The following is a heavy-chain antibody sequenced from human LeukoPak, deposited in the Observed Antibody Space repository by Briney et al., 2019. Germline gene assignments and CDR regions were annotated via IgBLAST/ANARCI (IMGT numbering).Heavy chain of an antibody. CDR2: ISSSSSYI. D-gene: IGHD3-10*01. CDR1: GFTFKRDS. Sequence: PGGSLRLSCAVSGFTFKRDSMHWVRQAPGKGLEWVSSISSSSSYIYYADSVKGRFTISRDNAKNSLYLQMNSLRAEDTAVYYCARVGGSGSWYYYYYYMDVWGKGTTVTISS. J-gene: IGHJ6*03. CDR3: ARVGGSGSWYYYYYYMDV. V-gene: IGHV3-21*01.